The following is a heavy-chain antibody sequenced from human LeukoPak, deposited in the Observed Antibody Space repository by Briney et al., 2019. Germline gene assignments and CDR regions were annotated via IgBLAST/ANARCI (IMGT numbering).Heavy chain of an antibody. CDR2: IIPIFDTT. J-gene: IGHJ5*02. D-gene: IGHD2-2*01. CDR1: VDTFCIYA. V-gene: IGHV1-69*01. Sequence: CVRVSSVPSVDTFCIYAISCVPEAPEQGRECGGGIIPIFDTTNYTQKFRGRVTITADESTSTAYMELSSLRSEDTAVYYCARAPAWGYCSSTSCYGWFDPWGQGTLVTVSS. CDR3: ARAPAWGYCSSTSCYGWFDP.